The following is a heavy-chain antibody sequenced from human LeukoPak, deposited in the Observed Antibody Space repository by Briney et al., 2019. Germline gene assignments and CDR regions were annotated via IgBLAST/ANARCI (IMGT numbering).Heavy chain of an antibody. CDR2: IYYSGST. CDR1: GGSISSSSYY. Sequence: SETLSLTCTVSGGSISSSSYYWGWIRQPPGKGLEWIGSIYYSGSTYYNPSLKSRVTISVDTSKNQFSLKLSSVTAADTAVYYCATLSDGYSSGWRASHRPLDYWGQGTLVTVSS. J-gene: IGHJ4*02. CDR3: ATLSDGYSSGWRASHRPLDY. D-gene: IGHD6-19*01. V-gene: IGHV4-39*01.